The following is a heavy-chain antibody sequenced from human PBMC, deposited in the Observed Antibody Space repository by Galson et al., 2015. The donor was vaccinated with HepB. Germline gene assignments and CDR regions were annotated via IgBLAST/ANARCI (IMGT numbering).Heavy chain of an antibody. Sequence: QSGAEVKKPGASVTVSCKASGYTFTGYYMHWVRQAPGQGLEWMGWINPNSGGTNYAQKFQGRVAMTRDTSISAAYMELSRLRSDDTAVYYCARDSLFLDFWSGYHDYWGQGTLVTVSS. V-gene: IGHV1-2*02. CDR2: INPNSGGT. D-gene: IGHD3-3*01. CDR1: GYTFTGYY. CDR3: ARDSLFLDFWSGYHDY. J-gene: IGHJ4*02.